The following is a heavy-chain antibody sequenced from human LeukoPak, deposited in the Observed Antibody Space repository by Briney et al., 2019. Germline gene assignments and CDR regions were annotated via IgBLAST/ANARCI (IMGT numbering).Heavy chain of an antibody. CDR3: ARDSYSGRYYYCIDV. Sequence: GGSLRLSCAASGFTFSSYWMHWVRQAPGKGLVWVSHINSDGTSATYADSVKGRFTISRDNAKNTLFLQMNSLRAEDTAVYYCARDSYSGRYYYCIDVWGQGTTVTVFS. CDR1: GFTFSSYW. J-gene: IGHJ6*02. CDR2: INSDGTSA. V-gene: IGHV3-74*01. D-gene: IGHD1-26*01.